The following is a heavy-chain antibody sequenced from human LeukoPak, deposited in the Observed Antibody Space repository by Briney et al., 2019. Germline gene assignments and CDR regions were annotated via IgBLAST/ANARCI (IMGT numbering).Heavy chain of an antibody. CDR3: ARGESLAYYYDSSGFLDY. J-gene: IGHJ4*02. CDR1: GFTFSSYA. CDR2: ISYDGSNK. D-gene: IGHD3-22*01. Sequence: PGGSLRLSCAASGFTFSSYAMHWVRQAPGKGLEWVAVISYDGSNKYYADSVKGRFTISRDNSKNTLYLQMNSLRAEDTAVYYCARGESLAYYYDSSGFLDYWGQGTLVTVSS. V-gene: IGHV3-30*04.